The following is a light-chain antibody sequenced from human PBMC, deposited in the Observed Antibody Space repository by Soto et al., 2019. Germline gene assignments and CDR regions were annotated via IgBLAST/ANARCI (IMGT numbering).Light chain of an antibody. CDR3: QQRTNWPLT. CDR1: QSISSY. J-gene: IGKJ4*01. Sequence: EIVLTQSPATLSLSPGVRATLSCRASQSISSYLAWYQQKPGQAPRLLIYDASNRATGIPARFRGSGSGTDFTITISSLEPEDFAIYYCQQRTNWPLTFGGGTKVEIK. CDR2: DAS. V-gene: IGKV3-11*01.